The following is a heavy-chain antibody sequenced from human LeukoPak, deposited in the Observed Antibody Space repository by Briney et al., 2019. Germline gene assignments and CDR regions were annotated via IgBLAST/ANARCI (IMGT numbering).Heavy chain of an antibody. Sequence: GGSLRLSCAASGFTFTDYYMSWIRQAPGKRLEWVSYISSSDSTIYYADSVKGRFTISRDNAKNSLYLQMNSLRAEDTAVYYCASLMGDRPPGHWGQGTLVTVSS. D-gene: IGHD3-16*01. CDR3: ASLMGDRPPGH. CDR2: ISSSDSTI. CDR1: GFTFTDYY. V-gene: IGHV3-11*04. J-gene: IGHJ4*02.